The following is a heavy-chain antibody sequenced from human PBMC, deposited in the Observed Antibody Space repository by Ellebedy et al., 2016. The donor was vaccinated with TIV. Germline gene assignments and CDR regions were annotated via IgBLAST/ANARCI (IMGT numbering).Heavy chain of an antibody. CDR3: ARGERTHAFDI. Sequence: SETLSLTXAVYGGSFSGYYWSWIRQPPGKGLEWIGEINHSGSTNYNPSLKSRVTISVDTSKNQFSLKLSSVTAADTAVYYCARGERTHAFDIWGQGTMVTVSS. V-gene: IGHV4-34*01. CDR1: GGSFSGYY. CDR2: INHSGST. J-gene: IGHJ3*02. D-gene: IGHD1-1*01.